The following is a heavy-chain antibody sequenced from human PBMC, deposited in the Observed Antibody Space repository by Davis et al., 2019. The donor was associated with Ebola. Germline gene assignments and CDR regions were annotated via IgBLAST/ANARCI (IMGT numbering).Heavy chain of an antibody. CDR1: GFTFSDYY. J-gene: IGHJ4*02. D-gene: IGHD3-16*02. V-gene: IGHV3-11*01. CDR2: ISSSGSTI. CDR3: ASTTDMITFGGVIGQFDY. Sequence: PGGSLRLSCAASGFTFSDYYMSWIRQAPGKGLEWVSYISSSGSTIYYADSVKGRFAISRDNAKNSLYLQMNSLRAEDTAVYYCASTTDMITFGGVIGQFDYWGQGTLVTVSS.